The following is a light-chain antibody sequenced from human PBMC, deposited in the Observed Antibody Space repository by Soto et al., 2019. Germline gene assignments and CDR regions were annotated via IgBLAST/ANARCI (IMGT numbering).Light chain of an antibody. Sequence: EIVLTQSPGTLSLSPGERATLSCRARQSVNSNYLAWYQQKPGQAPRLLIYGASSRATGIPDRFSGSGSGTDFALAISGLEPEDFAVYYCQLYGTSPGFTFGPGTKVDIK. V-gene: IGKV3-20*01. CDR2: GAS. J-gene: IGKJ3*01. CDR1: QSVNSNY. CDR3: QLYGTSPGFT.